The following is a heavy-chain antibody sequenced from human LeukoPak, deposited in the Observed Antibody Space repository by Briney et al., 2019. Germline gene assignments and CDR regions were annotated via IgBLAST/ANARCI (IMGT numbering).Heavy chain of an antibody. J-gene: IGHJ4*02. CDR3: ASLSYYDSSGAFDY. CDR2: VYSGDSDT. V-gene: IGHV5-51*01. CDR1: GYSFTSYW. Sequence: GESLKISCKGSGYSFTSYWIGWVRQMPGKGLEWMGIVYSGDSDTKYSPSSQGQVTISADKSISTAYLQWSSLKASDTAMYYCASLSYYDSSGAFDYWGQGTLVTVSS. D-gene: IGHD3-22*01.